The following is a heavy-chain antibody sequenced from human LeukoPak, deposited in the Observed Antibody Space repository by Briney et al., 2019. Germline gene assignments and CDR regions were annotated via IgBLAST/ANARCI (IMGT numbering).Heavy chain of an antibody. CDR3: ATDSGGSPFDY. Sequence: GGSLRLSCAASGFTYSAYGMHWVRQAPGKGLEWVAAISSNGRITSYADSVKGRLTISRDNSKDTLYLQMNSLRAEDTAVYYCATDSGGSPFDYWGHGTLVTVSS. D-gene: IGHD4-23*01. V-gene: IGHV3-33*01. CDR2: ISSNGRIT. J-gene: IGHJ4*01. CDR1: GFTYSAYG.